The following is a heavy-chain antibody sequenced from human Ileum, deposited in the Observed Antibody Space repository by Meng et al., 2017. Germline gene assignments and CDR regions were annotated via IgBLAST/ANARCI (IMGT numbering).Heavy chain of an antibody. D-gene: IGHD5-18*01. V-gene: IGHV4-30-4*01. Sequence: QVQLQESGPGLVKPSQTQSLTCRVSNGSLTNVNNYWNWIRQAPGQALEHIGYIYYDGSSYATPSLKSRVTMSIDTSTNQFSLRLDSVTAADTAVYYCAREFYVDTAMVIDSWGPGALVTVSS. CDR2: IYYDGSS. J-gene: IGHJ4*02. CDR3: AREFYVDTAMVIDS. CDR1: NGSLTNVNNY.